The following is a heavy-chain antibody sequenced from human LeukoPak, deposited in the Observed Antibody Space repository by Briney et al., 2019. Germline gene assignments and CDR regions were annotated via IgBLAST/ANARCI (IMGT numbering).Heavy chain of an antibody. J-gene: IGHJ4*02. CDR3: ARGDRLYSGSYSLFDY. CDR2: ISSSSSTI. V-gene: IGHV3-48*04. Sequence: GGSLRLSCAASGFTLSSYSMNWVRQAPGKGLEWVSYISSSSSTIYYADSVKGRFTISRDNAKNSLYLQMNSLRAEDTAVYYCARGDRLYSGSYSLFDYWGQGTLVTVSS. CDR1: GFTLSSYS. D-gene: IGHD1-26*01.